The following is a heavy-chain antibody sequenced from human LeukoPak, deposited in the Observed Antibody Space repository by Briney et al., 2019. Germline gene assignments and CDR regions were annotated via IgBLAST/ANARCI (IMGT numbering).Heavy chain of an antibody. CDR1: GYTFTSYD. Sequence: ASVKVSCKASGYTFTSYDINWVRQATGQGLEWMGWMNPNSGNTGYAQKFQGRVTITRNTSISTAYMELSSLRSEDTAVYYCARTFLDYYGSGSYHDYWGQGTLVTVSS. D-gene: IGHD3-10*01. J-gene: IGHJ4*02. CDR2: MNPNSGNT. CDR3: ARTFLDYYGSGSYHDY. V-gene: IGHV1-8*03.